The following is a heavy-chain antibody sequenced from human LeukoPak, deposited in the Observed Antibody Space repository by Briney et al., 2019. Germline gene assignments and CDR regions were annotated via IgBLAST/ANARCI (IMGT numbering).Heavy chain of an antibody. CDR3: GRGISDSSGYYYVDY. V-gene: IGHV6-1*01. J-gene: IGHJ4*02. Sequence: SRTLSLTCAISGDSVSSHSAAWSWLRPSPSRDLEWLGRTYYRSKWYNDYAVSVISRITIIPDTSKNQFSLHLSSVTPEDSAVYYCGRGISDSSGYYYVDYWGQGTLVTVSS. D-gene: IGHD3-22*01. CDR1: GDSVSSHSAA. CDR2: TYYRSKWYN.